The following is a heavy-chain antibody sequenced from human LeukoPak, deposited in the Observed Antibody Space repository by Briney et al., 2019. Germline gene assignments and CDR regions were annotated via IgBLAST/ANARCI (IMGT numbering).Heavy chain of an antibody. J-gene: IGHJ3*02. CDR3: AKNVGWYAFDI. Sequence: GGSLRLSCAASGFTFSSYSMNWVRQAPGKGLEWVSSISSSSSYIYYADSLKGRFTISRDNAKNSLYLQMNSLRAEDTAVYYCAKNVGWYAFDIWGQGTMVTVSS. CDR2: ISSSSSYI. V-gene: IGHV3-21*01. CDR1: GFTFSSYS. D-gene: IGHD1-1*01.